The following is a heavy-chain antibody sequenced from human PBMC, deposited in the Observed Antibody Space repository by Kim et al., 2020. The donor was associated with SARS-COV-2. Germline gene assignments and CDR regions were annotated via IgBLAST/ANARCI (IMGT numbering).Heavy chain of an antibody. Sequence: SETLSLTCTVSGGSISSSSYYWGWIRQPPGKGLEWIGSIYYSGSTYYNPSLKSRVTISVDTSKNQFSLKLSSVTAADTAVYYCVGSGGSCDCYFDYWGQGTLVTVSS. CDR3: VGSGGSCDCYFDY. CDR2: IYYSGST. CDR1: GGSISSSSYY. V-gene: IGHV4-39*01. J-gene: IGHJ4*02. D-gene: IGHD2-15*01.